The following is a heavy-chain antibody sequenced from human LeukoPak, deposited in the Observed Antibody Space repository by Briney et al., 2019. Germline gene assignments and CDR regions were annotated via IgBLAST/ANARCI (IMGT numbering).Heavy chain of an antibody. CDR3: AKTTAIVTDYFDY. Sequence: GTLLLSCAASGFPFISYGMSWVRQAPGKGLEWVSAISGSGGSTYYADSVKGRFTISRDNSKNTLYLQMNSLRAEDTAVYYCAKTTAIVTDYFDYWGQGTLVTVSS. CDR1: GFPFISYG. J-gene: IGHJ4*02. CDR2: ISGSGGST. V-gene: IGHV3-23*01. D-gene: IGHD5-18*01.